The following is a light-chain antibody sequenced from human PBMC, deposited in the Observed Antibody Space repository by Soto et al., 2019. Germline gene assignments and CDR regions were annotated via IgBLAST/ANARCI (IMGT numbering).Light chain of an antibody. CDR2: GAS. CDR1: HTVTSNY. Sequence: EIVLTQSPDTLSLSPGERATLSCRASHTVTSNYLAWYQQKPGQAPRLLIYGASSRATDSPDRFSGSGSGIDFTLPSSRLETEDFAVYYCQQYGGSPRTFGQGTKVEIK. J-gene: IGKJ1*01. V-gene: IGKV3-20*01. CDR3: QQYGGSPRT.